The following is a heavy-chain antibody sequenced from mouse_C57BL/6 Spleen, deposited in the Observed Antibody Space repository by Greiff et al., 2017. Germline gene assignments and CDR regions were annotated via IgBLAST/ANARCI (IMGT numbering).Heavy chain of an antibody. Sequence: VQLKESGGGLVQPKGSLKLSCAASGFSFNTYAMNWVRQAPGKGLEWVARIRSKSNNYATYYADSVKDRFTISRDDSESMLYLQMNNFKTEDTAMYYCVRRGGFYAMDYWGQGTSVTVSS. J-gene: IGHJ4*01. D-gene: IGHD1-1*02. V-gene: IGHV10-1*01. CDR3: VRRGGFYAMDY. CDR2: IRSKSNNYAT. CDR1: GFSFNTYA.